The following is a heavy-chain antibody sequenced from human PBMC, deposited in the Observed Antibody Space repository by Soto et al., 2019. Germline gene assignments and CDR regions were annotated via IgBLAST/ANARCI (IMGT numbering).Heavy chain of an antibody. CDR1: GGTFSSSA. CDR3: ARTVGTEDDFWSGSLFDY. V-gene: IGHV1-69*06. J-gene: IGHJ4*02. D-gene: IGHD3-3*01. Sequence: QVQLVQSGAAVKKPGSSVKVSCKASGGTFSSSAISWVRQAPGQGLEWMGGIIPLFGTANYAQKFQGRVTITADKSTSTAYMELSSLRSEDSAVYYCARTVGTEDDFWSGSLFDYWGQGTLVTVSS. CDR2: IIPLFGTA.